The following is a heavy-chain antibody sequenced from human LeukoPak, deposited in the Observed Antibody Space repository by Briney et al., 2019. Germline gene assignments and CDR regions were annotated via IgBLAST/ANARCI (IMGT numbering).Heavy chain of an antibody. J-gene: IGHJ3*02. CDR2: ISYDGSNK. D-gene: IGHD1-1*01. CDR3: ARGGQRPRIHAFDI. V-gene: IGHV3-30*04. CDR1: GFTFSSYA. Sequence: GRSLRLSCAASGFTFSSYAMRWVRQAPGKGLEWVAVISYDGSNKYYADSVKGRFTISRDNSKNTLYLQMNSLRAEDTAVYYCARGGQRPRIHAFDIWGQGTMVTVSS.